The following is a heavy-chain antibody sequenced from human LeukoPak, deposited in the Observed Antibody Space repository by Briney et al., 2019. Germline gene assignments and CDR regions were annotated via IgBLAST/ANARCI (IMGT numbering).Heavy chain of an antibody. J-gene: IGHJ3*02. CDR1: GGSISSNSYY. CDR3: ARDLKLDGSSGYYAFDI. Sequence: PSETLSLTCTVSGGSISSNSYYWGWIRQPPGKGLEWIGSVSYSGSTYYNPSLKTRVTISVDTSKNQFSLKLSSVTAADTAVYYCARDLKLDGSSGYYAFDIWGQGTMVTVSS. D-gene: IGHD3-22*01. CDR2: VSYSGST. V-gene: IGHV4-39*07.